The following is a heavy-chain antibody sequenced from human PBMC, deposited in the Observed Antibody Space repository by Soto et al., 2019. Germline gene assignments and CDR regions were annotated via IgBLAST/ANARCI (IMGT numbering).Heavy chain of an antibody. CDR2: IYYSGST. D-gene: IGHD2-2*01. CDR3: ARLGYCSSTSCATRYYYYMDV. Sequence: SETLSLTCTVSGGSISSYYLSWIRQPPGKGLEWIGYIYYSGSTNYNPSLKSRVTISVDTSKNQFSLKLSSVTAADTAVYYCARLGYCSSTSCATRYYYYMDVWGKGTTVTVSS. J-gene: IGHJ6*03. CDR1: GGSISSYY. V-gene: IGHV4-59*01.